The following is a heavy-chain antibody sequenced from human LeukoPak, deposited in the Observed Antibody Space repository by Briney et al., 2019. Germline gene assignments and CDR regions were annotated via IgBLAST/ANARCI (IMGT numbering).Heavy chain of an antibody. CDR2: MNPNSGNT. J-gene: IGHJ4*02. D-gene: IGHD3-16*01. Sequence: ASVKVSCKASGYTFTGYYMHWVRQAPGQGLEWMGWMNPNSGNTGYAQKFQGRVTMTRNTSISTAYMELSSLRSEDTAVYYCARLGFQDYWGQGTLVTVSS. CDR3: ARLGFQDY. V-gene: IGHV1-8*02. CDR1: GYTFTGYY.